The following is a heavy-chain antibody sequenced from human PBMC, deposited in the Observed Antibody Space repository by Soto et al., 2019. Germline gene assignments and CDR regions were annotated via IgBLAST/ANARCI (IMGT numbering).Heavy chain of an antibody. V-gene: IGHV1-69*06. Sequence: SVKVSCKASGGTFSSYAISWGRQAPGQGLEWMGGIIPIFGTANYAQKFQGRVTITADKSTSTAYMELSSMRSEDTAVYYCASVEGLTVAQYVYWGQGTLVTSPQ. CDR1: GGTFSSYA. J-gene: IGHJ4*02. CDR2: IIPIFGTA. D-gene: IGHD6-19*01. CDR3: ASVEGLTVAQYVY.